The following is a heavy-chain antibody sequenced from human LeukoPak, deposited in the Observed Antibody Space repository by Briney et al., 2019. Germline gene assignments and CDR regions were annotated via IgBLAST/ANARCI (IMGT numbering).Heavy chain of an antibody. CDR2: FDPEGGET. CDR1: GYTLTELS. D-gene: IGHD2-2*01. CDR3: ATPLGYCSSTSCWGFDP. Sequence: ASVKVSCKVSGYTLTELSMHWVRQAPGKGLEWMGGFDPEGGETIYAQKFQGRVTMTEDTSTDTAYMELSSLRSEDTAVYYCATPLGYCSSTSCWGFDPWGQGTLVTVSS. J-gene: IGHJ5*02. V-gene: IGHV1-24*01.